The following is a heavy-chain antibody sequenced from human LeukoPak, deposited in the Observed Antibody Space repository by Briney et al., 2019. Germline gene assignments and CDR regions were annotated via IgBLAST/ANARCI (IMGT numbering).Heavy chain of an antibody. V-gene: IGHV1-69*13. D-gene: IGHD2-2*01. CDR3: ASRGYCSSTSCYFHYYYYYMDV. CDR2: IIPIFGTA. J-gene: IGHJ6*03. Sequence: SVKVSCKASGGTFSNYALSWVRQAPGQGLEWMGGIIPIFGTANYAQKFQGRVTITADESTSTAYMELSSLRSEDTAVYYCASRGYCSSTSCYFHYYYYYMDVWGKGTTVTVSS. CDR1: GGTFSNYA.